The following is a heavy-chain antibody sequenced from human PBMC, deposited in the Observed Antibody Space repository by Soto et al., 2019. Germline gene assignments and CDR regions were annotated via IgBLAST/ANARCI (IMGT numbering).Heavy chain of an antibody. CDR3: NTDTGDTWYTFNFDY. Sequence: KAGGSLRLSCAASGFAFNNAWMSWVRQAPGKGLEWVGRIRSKTAGGTTDYAPLLKGRFTISRDDSKNTVYLQMNSLKIEDTALYYCNTDTGDTWYTFNFDYWGQGTLVTVSS. CDR1: GFAFNNAW. D-gene: IGHD6-13*01. V-gene: IGHV3-15*01. CDR2: IRSKTAGGTT. J-gene: IGHJ4*02.